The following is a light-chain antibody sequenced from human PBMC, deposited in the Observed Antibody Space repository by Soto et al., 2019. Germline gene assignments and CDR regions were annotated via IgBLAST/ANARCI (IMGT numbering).Light chain of an antibody. V-gene: IGLV1-47*01. CDR3: AAWDDSLSGPDV. CDR2: RNN. J-gene: IGLJ1*01. CDR1: SSNIGSNY. Sequence: QSVLTQPPSASGTPGQRVTISCSGSSSNIGSNYVYWYQQLPGTAPKLLIYRNNQRPSGVPDRFSGSKSGTSASLAISGLRSEDEDDYYCAAWDDSLSGPDVFGTGTKLTVL.